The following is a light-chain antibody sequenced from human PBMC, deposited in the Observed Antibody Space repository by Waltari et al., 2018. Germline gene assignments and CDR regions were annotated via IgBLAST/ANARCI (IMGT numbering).Light chain of an antibody. CDR2: NTH. J-gene: IGLJ3*02. CDR1: SSNIGRDT. CDR3: SAWDHSLNGRV. Sequence: QSVLTQPPSASGTPGQRVTISCSGSSSNIGRDTVNWYQQLPGTAPKLLIHNTHGRPSGVPDRFSGSKSGTSASLAISGLQSDDEADYYCSAWDHSLNGRVFGGGTKLTVL. V-gene: IGLV1-44*01.